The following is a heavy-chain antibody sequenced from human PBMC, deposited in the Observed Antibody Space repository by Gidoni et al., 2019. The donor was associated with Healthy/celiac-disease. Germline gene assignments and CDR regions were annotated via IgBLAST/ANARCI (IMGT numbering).Heavy chain of an antibody. D-gene: IGHD5-12*01. CDR2: TYWNDDK. V-gene: IGHV2-5*01. CDR3: AHSISVATTHLFDY. CDR1: GFSLSTSGVG. J-gene: IGHJ4*02. Sequence: QITLKESGPTLVKPTQTLTLTCTFSGFSLSTSGVGVGWIRQPPGKALEWLALTYWNDDKRYSPSLKSRLTITKDTSKNQVVLTMTNMDPVDTATYYCAHSISVATTHLFDYWGQGTLVTVSS.